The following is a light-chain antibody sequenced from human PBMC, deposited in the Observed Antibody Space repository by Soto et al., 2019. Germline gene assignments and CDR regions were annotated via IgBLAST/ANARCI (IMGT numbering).Light chain of an antibody. V-gene: IGKV3-11*01. CDR2: DAS. CDR3: KQRSKWPGT. Sequence: EIVSTKSPATLSLSPGERATLSCRATQSVRSSLAWYLQQPGQAPRLLIYDASKLATGIPARFSVSGSGTDYTLTISSREPKDFAVYYCKQRSKWPGTFGQGNQVEIK. J-gene: IGKJ1*01. CDR1: QSVRSS.